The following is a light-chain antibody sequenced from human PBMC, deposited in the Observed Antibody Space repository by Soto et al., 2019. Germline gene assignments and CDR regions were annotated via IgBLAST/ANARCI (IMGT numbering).Light chain of an antibody. CDR1: QSVSSN. Sequence: ETVMTQSPATLSVSPGEVATLSCRASQSVSSNLVWYQHRPGQAPRLLIYGASTRATDIPARFSGSGSGTDFTLTISSLQPEDFAVYYCQQYGSSSWTFGQGTKVDIK. V-gene: IGKV3-15*01. J-gene: IGKJ1*01. CDR3: QQYGSSSWT. CDR2: GAS.